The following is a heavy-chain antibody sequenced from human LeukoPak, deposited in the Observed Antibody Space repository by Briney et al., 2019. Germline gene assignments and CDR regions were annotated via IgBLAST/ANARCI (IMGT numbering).Heavy chain of an antibody. CDR1: GFTFSSYA. CDR2: ISGSGGST. J-gene: IGHJ3*02. D-gene: IGHD3-10*01. V-gene: IGHV3-23*01. CDR3: AKAGITMVRGVQPYAFDI. Sequence: PGGSLRLSCAASGFTFSSYAMSWVRQAPGKGLEWVSAISGSGGSTYYADSVKGRFTISRDNSKNTLYLQMNSLRAEDTAVYYCAKAGITMVRGVQPYAFDIWGQGTMVTVSS.